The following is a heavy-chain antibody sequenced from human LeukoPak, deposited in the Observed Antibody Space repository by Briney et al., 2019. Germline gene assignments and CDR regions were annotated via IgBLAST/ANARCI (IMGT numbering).Heavy chain of an antibody. Sequence: PGGSLRLSCAASGFTVTDTYVSWVRQAPGKGRQWVSVIYRGGDTHYVDSVMGRFTISRYSSKNMVYLQLNSLRAEDTAVYYCASHAASGSYFFDSWGQGTLVTVSS. CDR1: GFTVTDTY. V-gene: IGHV3-53*01. D-gene: IGHD1-26*01. CDR3: ASHAASGSYFFDS. J-gene: IGHJ4*02. CDR2: IYRGGDT.